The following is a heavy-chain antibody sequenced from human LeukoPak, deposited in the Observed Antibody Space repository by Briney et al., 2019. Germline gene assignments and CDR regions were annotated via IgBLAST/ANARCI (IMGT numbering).Heavy chain of an antibody. D-gene: IGHD6-19*01. V-gene: IGHV3-33*01. CDR3: ALGGYSSGWYYFDY. CDR1: GFTFSSYG. Sequence: PGGSLRLSCAASGFTFSSYGMHWVRQAPGKGLEWVAVIWYDGSNKYYADSVKGRFTISRDNSKNTLYLQMNSLRAEDTAVYYCALGGYSSGWYYFDYWGQGTLVIVSS. J-gene: IGHJ4*02. CDR2: IWYDGSNK.